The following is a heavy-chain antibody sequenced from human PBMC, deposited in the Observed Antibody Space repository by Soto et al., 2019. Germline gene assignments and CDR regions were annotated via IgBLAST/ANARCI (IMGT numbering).Heavy chain of an antibody. V-gene: IGHV3-23*01. Sequence: DVQLLESGGGLVQPGGSLTLSCAASRFIFSDYAMNWVRQAPGKGLEWVSRIGGGNTDRYYESSAKGRFIMSRGNSKNTMYLQMNSLRDDDTAVYYCAKDAVSYNGKWDWFDSWGQGTLVTVSS. CDR2: IGGGNTDR. CDR3: AKDAVSYNGKWDWFDS. J-gene: IGHJ5*01. D-gene: IGHD1-26*01. CDR1: RFIFSDYA.